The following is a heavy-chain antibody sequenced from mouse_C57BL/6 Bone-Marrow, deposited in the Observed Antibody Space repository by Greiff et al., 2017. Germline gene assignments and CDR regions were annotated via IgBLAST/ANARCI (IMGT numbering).Heavy chain of an antibody. CDR2: ISSGGSYT. J-gene: IGHJ2*01. Sequence: DVQLVESGGDLVKPGGSLKLSCAASGFTFSSYGMSWVRQTPDKRLEWVANISSGGSYTYYPDSVKGRFTISRDNAKNSLYLQMSSLKSEDTAMYYCARKGYDYLDYGGQGTTLTVSA. CDR3: ARKGYDYLDY. D-gene: IGHD2-3*01. CDR1: GFTFSSYG. V-gene: IGHV5-6*01.